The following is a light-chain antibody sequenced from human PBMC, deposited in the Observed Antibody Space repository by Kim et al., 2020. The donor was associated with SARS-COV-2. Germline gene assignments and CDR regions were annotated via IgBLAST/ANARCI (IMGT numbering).Light chain of an antibody. Sequence: DIQMTQSPSSLSASVGDRVTITCRASQNVSTYLNWYHQRPGKAPNLLIHAASTLHSGVPSRFSGSGSGTDFTLTIRNLQPEDFATYYCQQSYSTVWTFGQGTKLEI. CDR3: QQSYSTVWT. V-gene: IGKV1-39*01. J-gene: IGKJ1*01. CDR1: QNVSTY. CDR2: AAS.